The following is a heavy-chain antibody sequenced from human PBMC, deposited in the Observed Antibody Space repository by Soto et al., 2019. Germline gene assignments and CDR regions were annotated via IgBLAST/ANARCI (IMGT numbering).Heavy chain of an antibody. J-gene: IGHJ6*02. CDR1: GFTFSSYA. D-gene: IGHD6-19*01. CDR2: ISGSGGST. CDR3: AKDNQWLAPDPPYYSMDV. V-gene: IGHV3-23*01. Sequence: SLRLSCAASGFTFSSYAMSWVRQAPGKGLEWVSAISGSGGSTYYADSVKGRFTISRDNSKNTLYLQMNSLRAEDTAVYYCAKDNQWLAPDPPYYSMDVWAQVFTATVS.